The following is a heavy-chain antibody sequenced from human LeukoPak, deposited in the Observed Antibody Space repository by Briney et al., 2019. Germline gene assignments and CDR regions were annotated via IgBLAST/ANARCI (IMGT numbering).Heavy chain of an antibody. CDR3: ARDRGSGYDFWSGYHNWFDP. J-gene: IGHJ5*02. Sequence: SETLSLTCTVSGGSISSHYWSWIRQPPGKGLEWIGYIYYSGSTNYNPSLKSRVTISVDTSKNQFSLKLSSVTAADTAVYCCARDRGSGYDFWSGYHNWFDPWGQGTLVTVSS. CDR2: IYYSGST. D-gene: IGHD3-3*01. V-gene: IGHV4-59*11. CDR1: GGSISSHY.